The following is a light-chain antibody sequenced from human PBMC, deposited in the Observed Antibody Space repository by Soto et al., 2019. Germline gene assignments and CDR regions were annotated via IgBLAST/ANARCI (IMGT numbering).Light chain of an antibody. CDR3: KPGLHWPRT. CDR2: MVS. Sequence: DVVMTQSPLSLPVALGQAASISCRSSQSLVHSNGNTYLHWFHQRPGRSPRRLIYMVSNRDSGVKGRFSGSGSGTDFTLKISRVESDYVGIYYCKPGLHWPRTFGHGTKVESK. J-gene: IGKJ1*01. V-gene: IGKV2-30*02. CDR1: QSLVHSNGNTY.